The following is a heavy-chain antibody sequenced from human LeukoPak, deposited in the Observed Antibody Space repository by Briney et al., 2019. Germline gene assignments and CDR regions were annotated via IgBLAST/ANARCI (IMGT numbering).Heavy chain of an antibody. CDR3: AKTGLRYCSSTSCAQYFQH. CDR2: ISWNSGSI. V-gene: IGHV3-9*01. D-gene: IGHD2-2*01. J-gene: IGHJ1*01. CDR1: GFTFDDYA. Sequence: GRSLRLSCAASGFTFDDYAMHWVRQAPGKGLEWVSGISWNSGSIGYADSVKGRFTISRDNAKNSLYLQMNSLRSEDTAVYYCAKTGLRYCSSTSCAQYFQHWGQGTLVTVSS.